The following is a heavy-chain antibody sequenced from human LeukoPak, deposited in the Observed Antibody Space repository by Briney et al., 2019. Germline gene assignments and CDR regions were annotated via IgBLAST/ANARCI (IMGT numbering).Heavy chain of an antibody. D-gene: IGHD5-18*01. J-gene: IGHJ6*03. CDR3: ARTTEGGYTYGYFYYYYMDV. Sequence: PSETLSLTCTVSGASINNYYWSWIRQSPEKGLEWIGYISHSGSTHYNPSLKSRVTISVDTSKNQFSLKLRSVTAADTAVYYCARTTEGGYTYGYFYYYYMDVWGKGTTVTISS. CDR2: ISHSGST. CDR1: GASINNYY. V-gene: IGHV4-59*01.